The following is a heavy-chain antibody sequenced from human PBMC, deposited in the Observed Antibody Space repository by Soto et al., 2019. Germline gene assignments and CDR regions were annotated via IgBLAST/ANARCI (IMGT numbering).Heavy chain of an antibody. V-gene: IGHV4-39*01. J-gene: IGHJ4*02. CDR2: ISYSGST. CDR3: ARRALYSSGWTDY. D-gene: IGHD6-19*01. CDR1: GGSISSSSYY. Sequence: QLQLQESGPGLVKPSETLSLTCTVSGGSISSSSYYWGWIRQPPGKGLEWIGSISYSGSTYYNPSLKSRVTISVDTSKNQFSLKLSSVTAADTAVYYCARRALYSSGWTDYWGQGTLVTVSS.